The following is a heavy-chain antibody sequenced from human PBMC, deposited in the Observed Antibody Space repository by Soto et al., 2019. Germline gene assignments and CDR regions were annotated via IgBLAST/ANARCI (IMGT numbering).Heavy chain of an antibody. D-gene: IGHD4-4*01. V-gene: IGHV3-48*02. Sequence: GGSLRLSCAASGFTFSSYTMNWFRQAPGKGLEWVSYISSSSGDIYYADSVKGRFTISRDNAKNSLYLQMNSLRDEDTAVYYCVRECYSNYVREYWGQGTLVSAPQ. J-gene: IGHJ4*02. CDR2: ISSSSGDI. CDR3: VRECYSNYVREY. CDR1: GFTFSSYT.